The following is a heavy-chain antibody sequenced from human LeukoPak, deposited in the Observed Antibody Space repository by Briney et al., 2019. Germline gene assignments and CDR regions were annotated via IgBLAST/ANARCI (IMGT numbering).Heavy chain of an antibody. Sequence: SETLSLTCAVSGGSISSSNWWSWVRQPPGKGLEWIGEIYHSGSTNYNPSLKSRVTISVDKSKNQFSLKLSSVTAADTAVYYCASGMVRGLAPVVLDYWGQGTLVTVSS. J-gene: IGHJ4*02. V-gene: IGHV4-4*02. CDR3: ASGMVRGLAPVVLDY. CDR1: GGSISSSNW. D-gene: IGHD3-10*01. CDR2: IYHSGST.